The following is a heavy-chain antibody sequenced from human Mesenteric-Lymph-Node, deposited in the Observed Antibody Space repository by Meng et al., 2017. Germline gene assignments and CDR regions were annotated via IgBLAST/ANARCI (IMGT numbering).Heavy chain of an antibody. J-gene: IGHJ4*02. V-gene: IGHV1-2*06. D-gene: IGHD3-16*01. Sequence: QVQLVQSGAEGKKPGASVKVSCKASGYTFTDYFVHWVRQAPGQGLEWMGRINPNSAGTNYAQKFQGRVTMTSDPSINTAYMELSRLRSDDTAVYYCARFWDSYVYFDSWGQGTLVTVSS. CDR3: ARFWDSYVYFDS. CDR2: INPNSAGT. CDR1: GYTFTDYF.